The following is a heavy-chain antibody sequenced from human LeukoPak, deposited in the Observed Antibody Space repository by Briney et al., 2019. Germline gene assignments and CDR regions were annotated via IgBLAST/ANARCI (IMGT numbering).Heavy chain of an antibody. CDR2: ISAYNGNT. CDR3: ARDHLRIAAAGTKWYFDL. CDR1: GYTFTSYG. D-gene: IGHD6-13*01. Sequence: GASVKVSCKASGYTFTSYGITRVRQAPGQGLEWMGWISAYNGNTNYAQKLQGRVTMTTDTSTSTAYMELRSLRSDDTAVYYCARDHLRIAAAGTKWYFDLWGRGTLVTVSS. V-gene: IGHV1-18*04. J-gene: IGHJ2*01.